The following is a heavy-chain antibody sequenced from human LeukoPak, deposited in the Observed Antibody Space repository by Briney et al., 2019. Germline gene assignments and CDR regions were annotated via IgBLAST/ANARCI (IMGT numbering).Heavy chain of an antibody. Sequence: ASVKVSCKASGYTFTSYGISWVRQAPGQGLEWMGWISAYNGNTNYAQKLQGRVTMTTDTSTSTAYMELRSLRSDDTAVYYCARDWYSSGGPFNYYYYGMDVWGQGTTVTVSS. D-gene: IGHD6-19*01. CDR1: GYTFTSYG. J-gene: IGHJ6*02. CDR3: ARDWYSSGGPFNYYYYGMDV. CDR2: ISAYNGNT. V-gene: IGHV1-18*01.